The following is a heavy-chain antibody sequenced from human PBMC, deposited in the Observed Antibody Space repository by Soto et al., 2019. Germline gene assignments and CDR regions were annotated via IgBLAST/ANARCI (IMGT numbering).Heavy chain of an antibody. V-gene: IGHV3-11*01. J-gene: IGHJ6*04. CDR1: GFTFSDSY. CDR3: ASFSWRQKDGMDV. CDR2: ITFSGNTV. Sequence: PGLYLRLSCSSYGFTFSDSYMSWIRQAPGKGLEWISYITFSGNTVYYADSLKGRFTISRDNAKNSLYLQMNRLRAEDTAVYYWASFSWRQKDGMDVCGKGTTV.